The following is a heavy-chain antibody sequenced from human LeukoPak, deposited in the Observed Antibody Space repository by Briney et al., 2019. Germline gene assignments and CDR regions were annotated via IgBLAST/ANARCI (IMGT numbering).Heavy chain of an antibody. CDR2: INNSGST. V-gene: IGHV4-34*01. CDR3: ARGNYDYVWGSYRQYSFDY. D-gene: IGHD3-16*02. Sequence: SETLSLTCAVYGGSFSGYYWSWIRQPPGKGLEWIGEINNSGSTNYNPSLKSRVTISVDKSKNQFSLKLSSVTAADTAVYYCARGNYDYVWGSYRQYSFDYWGQGTLVTVSS. J-gene: IGHJ4*02. CDR1: GGSFSGYY.